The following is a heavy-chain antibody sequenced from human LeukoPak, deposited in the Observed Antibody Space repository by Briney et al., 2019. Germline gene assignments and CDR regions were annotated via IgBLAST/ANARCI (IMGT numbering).Heavy chain of an antibody. CDR1: GFTFSSYG. Sequence: GGSLRLSCAASGFTFSSYGMSWVRQAPGKGLEWVSAISGSGGSIYYADSVKGRFTISRDNSKNTLYLQMNSLKTEDTAVYYCTTDYSGYDPNWFDPWGQGTLVTVSS. CDR3: TTDYSGYDPNWFDP. CDR2: ISGSGGSI. D-gene: IGHD5-12*01. J-gene: IGHJ5*02. V-gene: IGHV3-23*01.